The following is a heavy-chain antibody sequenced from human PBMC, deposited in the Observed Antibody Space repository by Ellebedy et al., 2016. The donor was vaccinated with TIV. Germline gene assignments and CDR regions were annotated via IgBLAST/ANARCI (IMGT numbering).Heavy chain of an antibody. J-gene: IGHJ6*02. CDR3: ARASAVTKCYHAMDV. V-gene: IGHV4-59*01. CDR1: GGSINTYY. Sequence: SETLSLXXSVSGGSINTYYCTWIRQSPGKGLEWIGHTYYNGRTNYNPSLKSRVTISVDPPKNQFSLTLTSVTAADTAVYYCARASAVTKCYHAMDVWGQGTTVTVSS. D-gene: IGHD4-17*01. CDR2: TYYNGRT.